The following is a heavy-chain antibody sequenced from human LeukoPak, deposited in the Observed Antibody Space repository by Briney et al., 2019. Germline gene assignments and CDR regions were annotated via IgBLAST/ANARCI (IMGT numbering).Heavy chain of an antibody. V-gene: IGHV4-59*01. D-gene: IGHD2-15*01. J-gene: IGHJ5*02. Sequence: SETLSLTCTVSGGSISSYYWSWIRQPPGKGLEWIGHIYYSGSTNYNPSLKSRVTISVDTSKNQFSLKLSSVTAADTAVYYCARSIRDCSGGSCYSGWFDPWGQGTLVTVSS. CDR3: ARSIRDCSGGSCYSGWFDP. CDR1: GGSISSYY. CDR2: IYYSGST.